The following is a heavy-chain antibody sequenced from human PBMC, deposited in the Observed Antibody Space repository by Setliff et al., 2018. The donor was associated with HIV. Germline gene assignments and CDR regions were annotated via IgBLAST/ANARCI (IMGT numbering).Heavy chain of an antibody. CDR3: ARDYLHVFDI. Sequence: SVKVSCKASGGTFSSYAISWVRQAPGQGLEWMGGIIPILGIANYAQKFQGRVTITADKSTSTAYMELSSLRSGDTAVYYCARDYLHVFDIWGQGTMVTVSS. CDR2: IIPILGIA. J-gene: IGHJ3*02. CDR1: GGTFSSYA. V-gene: IGHV1-69*10.